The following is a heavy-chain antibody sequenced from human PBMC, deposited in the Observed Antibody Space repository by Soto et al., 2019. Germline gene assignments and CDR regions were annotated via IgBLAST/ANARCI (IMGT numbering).Heavy chain of an antibody. Sequence: PGGSLRLSCAASGFNFSDHYMNWIRQPPGKGLEWIGEISQSGNTNYSPSLKSRVSISIDTSKKQFSLNLASVSAADTAVYYCARAPKVSGSSQTRPDFWGQGTLVTVSS. J-gene: IGHJ4*02. V-gene: IGHV4-34*01. CDR1: GFNFSDHY. D-gene: IGHD6-6*01. CDR3: ARAPKVSGSSQTRPDF. CDR2: ISQSGNT.